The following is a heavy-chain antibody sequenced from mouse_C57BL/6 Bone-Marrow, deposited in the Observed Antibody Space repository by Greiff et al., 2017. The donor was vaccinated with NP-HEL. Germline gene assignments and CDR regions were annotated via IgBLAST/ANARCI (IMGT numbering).Heavy chain of an antibody. CDR3: ARGGTTVVADY. V-gene: IGHV1-61*01. D-gene: IGHD1-1*01. Sequence: QVQLQQPGAELVRPGSSVKLSCKASGYTFTSYWMDWVKQRPGQGLEWIGNIYPSDSETHYNQKFKDKATLTVDKSSSTAYMQLSSLTSEDSAVYYCARGGTTVVADYWGHGTTLTVSS. J-gene: IGHJ2*01. CDR2: IYPSDSET. CDR1: GYTFTSYW.